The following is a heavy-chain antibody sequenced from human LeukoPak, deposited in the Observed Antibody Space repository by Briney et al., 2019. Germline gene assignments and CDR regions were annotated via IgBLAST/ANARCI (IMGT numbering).Heavy chain of an antibody. D-gene: IGHD2-8*01. J-gene: IGHJ6*03. CDR2: INQNSGGT. CDR1: GYTFTSYG. Sequence: ASVKVSCKASGYTFTSYGISWARQAPGQGLEWMGWINQNSGGTNYAQKVQGRVTMTRDTSISTAYMELSRLRSDDTAVYYCARDYCTNGVCAYYHYYYMDVWGKGTTVTVSS. V-gene: IGHV1-2*02. CDR3: ARDYCTNGVCAYYHYYYMDV.